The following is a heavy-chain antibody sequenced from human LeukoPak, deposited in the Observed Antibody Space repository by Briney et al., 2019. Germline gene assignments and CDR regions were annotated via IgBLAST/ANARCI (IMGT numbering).Heavy chain of an antibody. J-gene: IGHJ6*04. D-gene: IGHD2-8*02. CDR2: INKDGTEK. CDR3: AIFAGAVPGNLLL. CDR1: EFTSSAFW. V-gene: IGHV3-7*01. Sequence: GGSLRLSCAASEFTSSAFWMTWVRRPPGKGLEWVANINKDGTEKEYVDSVKGRFSIFRDNAKNSVFLQMNSLRAEDTAVYYCAIFAGAVPGNLLLWGKGTTFIVSA.